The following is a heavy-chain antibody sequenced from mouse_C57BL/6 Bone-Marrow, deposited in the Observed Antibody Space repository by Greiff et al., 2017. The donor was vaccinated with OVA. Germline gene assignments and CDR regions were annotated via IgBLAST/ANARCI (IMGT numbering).Heavy chain of an antibody. CDR2: IDPNSGGT. CDR3: ARGLYGYHWYFDV. Sequence: QVQLQQPGAELVKPGASVKLSCKASGYTFTSYWMHWVKQRPGRGLAWIARIDPNSGGTKYNEKFKSKATLTVAKPSSTAYMQLSSLTSEDSAVCDCARGLYGYHWYFDVWGKGTTVTVSS. D-gene: IGHD2-2*01. V-gene: IGHV1-72*01. J-gene: IGHJ1*03. CDR1: GYTFTSYW.